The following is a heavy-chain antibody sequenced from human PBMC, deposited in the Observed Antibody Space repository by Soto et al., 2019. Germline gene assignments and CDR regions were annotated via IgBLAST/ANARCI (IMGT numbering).Heavy chain of an antibody. V-gene: IGHV3-7*03. CDR2: IKQDGSDR. J-gene: IGHJ4*02. D-gene: IGHD1-7*01. CDR3: ATVITGTYDTYFDY. CDR1: GFTLSNNW. Sequence: PGGSLRLSCAASGFTLSNNWMSWVRQAPGKGLEWVANIKQDGSDRYYVHSVKGRFTISRDNAKNSLYLQMNSLRAEDTALYYCATVITGTYDTYFDYWGQGTLVTVSS.